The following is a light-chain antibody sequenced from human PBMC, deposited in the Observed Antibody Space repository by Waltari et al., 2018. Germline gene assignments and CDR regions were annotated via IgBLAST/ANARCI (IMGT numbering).Light chain of an antibody. V-gene: IGKV1-5*03. Sequence: DIQMTHSPSPLSASEGARVTLTCRASQSIGNWLAWYQQKPGKAPKLLIYEASNLESGVPSRFSGSRSGTEFTLTISGLQPDDFATYYCQQYKSSSGYTFGQGTKLEIK. J-gene: IGKJ2*01. CDR3: QQYKSSSGYT. CDR1: QSIGNW. CDR2: EAS.